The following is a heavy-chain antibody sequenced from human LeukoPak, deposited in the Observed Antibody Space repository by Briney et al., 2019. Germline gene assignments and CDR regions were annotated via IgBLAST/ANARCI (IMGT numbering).Heavy chain of an antibody. J-gene: IGHJ2*01. CDR2: ISSSGSTI. V-gene: IGHV3-48*03. CDR1: GFTFSSYE. D-gene: IGHD3-10*01. CDR3: AKIGVRGNWYFDL. Sequence: GGSLRLSCAASGFTFSSYEMNWVRQAPGKGLEWVSYISSSGSTIYYADSVKGRFTISRDNSKNTLYLQINSLRAEDTAVYYCAKIGVRGNWYFDLWGRGTQVTVSS.